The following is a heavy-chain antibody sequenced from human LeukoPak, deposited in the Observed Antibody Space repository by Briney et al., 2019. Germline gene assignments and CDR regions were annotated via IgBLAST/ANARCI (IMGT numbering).Heavy chain of an antibody. CDR3: ARGRITMVRGVIVSCWFDP. CDR1: GFTFRTSW. CDR2: IKQDGSEK. Sequence: GGSLRLSCGASGFTFRTSWMNWVRQAPGKGLEWVANIKQDGSEKYYVDSVKGRFTISRDNAKNSLYLQMNTLRAEDTAVYYCARGRITMVRGVIVSCWFDPWGQGTLVTVSS. J-gene: IGHJ5*02. V-gene: IGHV3-7*01. D-gene: IGHD3-10*01.